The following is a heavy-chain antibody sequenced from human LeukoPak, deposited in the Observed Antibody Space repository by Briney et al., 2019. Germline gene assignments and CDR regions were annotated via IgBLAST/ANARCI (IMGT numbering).Heavy chain of an antibody. CDR3: ARGSGDFDY. V-gene: IGHV3-7*01. CDR1: AFTFSSYG. D-gene: IGHD7-27*01. CDR2: IKQDGSEK. J-gene: IGHJ4*02. Sequence: GGSLRLSCAASAFTFSSYGMHWVRQAPGKGLEWVANIKQDGSEKYYVDSVKGRFTISRDNAKNSVYLQMNSLRAEDTAVYYCARGSGDFDYWGQGTLVTVSS.